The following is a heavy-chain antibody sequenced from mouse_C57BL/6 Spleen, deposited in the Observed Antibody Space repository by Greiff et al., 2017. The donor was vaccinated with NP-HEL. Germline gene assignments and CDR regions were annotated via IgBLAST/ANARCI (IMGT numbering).Heavy chain of an antibody. CDR1: GYSFTDYN. V-gene: IGHV1-39*01. D-gene: IGHD1-1*01. Sequence: VQLQQSVPELVKPGASVKISCKASGYSFTDYNMNWVKQSNGKSLEWIGVINPNYGTTSYNQKFKGKATLTVDQSSSTAYMQLNSLTSEDSAVYYCARPYGSSFYWYFDVWGTGTTVTVSS. J-gene: IGHJ1*03. CDR3: ARPYGSSFYWYFDV. CDR2: INPNYGTT.